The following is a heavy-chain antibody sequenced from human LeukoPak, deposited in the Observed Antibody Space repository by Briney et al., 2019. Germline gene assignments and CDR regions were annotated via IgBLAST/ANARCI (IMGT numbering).Heavy chain of an antibody. CDR2: IRYDGSNK. Sequence: GGSLRLSCAASGFTFSSYGMHWVRQAPGKGLDWVAFIRYDGSNKYYADSVKGRFTISRDNSKNTLYLQMNSLRAEDTAVYYCAKQGGGMGRGYYMDVWGKGTTVTVSS. V-gene: IGHV3-30*02. CDR3: AKQGGGMGRGYYMDV. J-gene: IGHJ6*03. D-gene: IGHD3-16*01. CDR1: GFTFSSYG.